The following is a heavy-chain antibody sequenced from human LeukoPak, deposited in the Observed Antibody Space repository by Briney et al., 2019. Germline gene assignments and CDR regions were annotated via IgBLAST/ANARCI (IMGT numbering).Heavy chain of an antibody. V-gene: IGHV4-59*08. D-gene: IGHD2-2*01. CDR3: ARSRHQGFDY. J-gene: IGHJ4*02. CDR2: IYYSGST. CDR1: GGSISSYY. Sequence: SETLSLTCTVSGGSISSYYWSWIRQPPGKGLEWIGYIYYSGSTNYNPSLKSRVTISVDTSKNQFSLKLSSVTAADTAVYYCARSRHQGFDYWGQGTLVTVSS.